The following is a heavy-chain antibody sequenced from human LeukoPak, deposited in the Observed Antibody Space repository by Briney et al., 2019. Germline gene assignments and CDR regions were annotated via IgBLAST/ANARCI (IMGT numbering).Heavy chain of an antibody. Sequence: SETLSLTCTVSGGSISSSSYYWGWIRQPPGKGLEWIGSIYYSGSTYYNPSLKSRVTISVDTSKNQFSLKLSSVTAADTAVYYCARHGGGYGSGSYSFDYWGQGTLVTVSS. CDR3: ARHGGGYGSGSYSFDY. J-gene: IGHJ4*02. D-gene: IGHD3-10*01. V-gene: IGHV4-39*01. CDR2: IYYSGST. CDR1: GGSISSSSYY.